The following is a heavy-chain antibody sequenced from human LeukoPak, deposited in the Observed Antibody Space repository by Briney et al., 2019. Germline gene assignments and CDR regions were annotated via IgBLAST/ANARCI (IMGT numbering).Heavy chain of an antibody. J-gene: IGHJ5*02. D-gene: IGHD6-13*01. Sequence: GGSLRLSCAASGFTFSSYAMSWVRQAPGKGLEWVSAISGSGGSTYYADSVKGRFTISRDNSKNTLYLQMNSLRAEDTAVYYCAKDPRGAAAGTGWFDPWGQGTLVTLSS. CDR1: GFTFSSYA. CDR2: ISGSGGST. CDR3: AKDPRGAAAGTGWFDP. V-gene: IGHV3-23*01.